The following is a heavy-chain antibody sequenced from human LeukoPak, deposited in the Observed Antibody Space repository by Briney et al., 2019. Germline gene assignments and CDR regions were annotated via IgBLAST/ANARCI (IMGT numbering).Heavy chain of an antibody. V-gene: IGHV4-39*07. J-gene: IGHJ3*02. CDR3: AGAADMVRGVVGAFGI. CDR2: IYYSGST. Sequence: KPSETLSLTCTVSGGSISSSSYYWGWIRQPPRKGLEWIGSIYYSGSTYYNPSLRRRVTISVDTSKKHFSLQLTSVTAADTAVYYCAGAADMVRGVVGAFGIWGQGTMVTVSS. D-gene: IGHD3-10*01. CDR1: GGSISSSSYY.